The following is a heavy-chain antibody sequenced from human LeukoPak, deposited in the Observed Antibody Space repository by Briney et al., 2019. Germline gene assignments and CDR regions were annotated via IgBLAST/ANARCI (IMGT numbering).Heavy chain of an antibody. CDR3: ARGSTYYDSSGQVPFDY. Sequence: GGSQRLSCAASGFTFSSYSMNWVRQAPGKGLEWGSYISGSSSTIYYADSVKGRFTISRDNGKNTLYLQMNSLRAEDTAVYYCARGSTYYDSSGQVPFDYWGQGTLVTVSS. CDR1: GFTFSSYS. V-gene: IGHV3-48*01. CDR2: ISGSSSTI. D-gene: IGHD3-22*01. J-gene: IGHJ4*02.